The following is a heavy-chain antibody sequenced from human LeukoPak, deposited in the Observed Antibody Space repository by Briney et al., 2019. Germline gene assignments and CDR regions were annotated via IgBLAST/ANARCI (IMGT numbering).Heavy chain of an antibody. Sequence: QPGGSLRLSCAVSGFPFSNSWMYRVRQAPGKGLEGVANINKDGGGISYVDSVKGRFIISRDNARNSLYLQMNSLRVEDTAVYFCAGGNSMDVWGKGTAVTVSS. V-gene: IGHV3-7*03. CDR1: GFPFSNSW. CDR2: INKDGGGI. CDR3: AGGNSMDV. J-gene: IGHJ6*04. D-gene: IGHD1/OR15-1a*01.